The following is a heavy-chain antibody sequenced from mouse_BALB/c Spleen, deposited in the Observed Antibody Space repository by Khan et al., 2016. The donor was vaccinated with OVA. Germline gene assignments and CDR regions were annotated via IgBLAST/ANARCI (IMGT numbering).Heavy chain of an antibody. V-gene: IGHV1S81*02. CDR3: ARIKKIVATYFDY. Sequence: QVQLQQSGAELVKAGASVKMSCKASGYTFTSYWMHWVKQRLGQGLEWFAETNPTNGRTYYNEKFKSKATLTVDKSSSTAYMLLSGPTFADSAVFYYARIKKIVATYFDYWGQGTTLTVSS. CDR1: GYTFTSYW. CDR2: TNPTNGRT. J-gene: IGHJ2*01. D-gene: IGHD1-1*01.